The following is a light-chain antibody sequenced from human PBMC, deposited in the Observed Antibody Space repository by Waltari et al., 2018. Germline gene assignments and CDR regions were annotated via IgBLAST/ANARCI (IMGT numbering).Light chain of an antibody. Sequence: IVLTQSPASLSLSPGESATLSCRASQSVDNSLAWYQQKPGQAPRLFIYDAVNRPADVPARFSGSGSGTDFTLIISSLEPEDFAVYYCQQRGSWPYTFGQGTTVEIK. V-gene: IGKV3-11*01. CDR3: QQRGSWPYT. CDR1: QSVDNS. CDR2: DAV. J-gene: IGKJ2*01.